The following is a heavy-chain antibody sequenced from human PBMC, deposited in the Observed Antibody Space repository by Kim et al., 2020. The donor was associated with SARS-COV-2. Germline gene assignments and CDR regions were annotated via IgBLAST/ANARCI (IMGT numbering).Heavy chain of an antibody. V-gene: IGHV4-61*01. J-gene: IGHJ4*02. CDR2: IYYSGST. Sequence: SETLSLTCTVSGGSVSSGSYYWSWIRQPPGKGLEWIGYIYYSGSTNYNPSLKSRVTISVDTSKNQFSLKLSSVTAADTAVYYCARDKPADYWAQGTLVTVSS. CDR1: GGSVSSGSYY. CDR3: ARDKPADY.